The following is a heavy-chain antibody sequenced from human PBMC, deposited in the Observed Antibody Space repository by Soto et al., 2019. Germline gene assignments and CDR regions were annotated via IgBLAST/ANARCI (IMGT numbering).Heavy chain of an antibody. CDR3: GKDQRWLHYYYGMDV. CDR1: GFTFSSYS. J-gene: IGHJ6*02. Sequence: GGSLRLSCAASGFTFSSYSMNWVRQAPGKGLEWVSYISSSSSTIYYADSVKGRFTISRDNAKNSLYLQMNSLRAEDTAVYYCGKDQRWLHYYYGMDVWGQGTTVTVS. D-gene: IGHD6-19*01. CDR2: ISSSSSTI. V-gene: IGHV3-48*01.